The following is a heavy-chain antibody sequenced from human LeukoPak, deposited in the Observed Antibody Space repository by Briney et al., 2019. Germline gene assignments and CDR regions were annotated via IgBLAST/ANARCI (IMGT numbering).Heavy chain of an antibody. Sequence: PGGPLRLSCAASGFTFSDYYMNWIRQAPGKGLEWISYISGSGNTIYQADSVKGRFTISRDNAKNSLFLQMNSLRADDTAVYYCARDLEQQMVLGRFDPWGQGTLVIVSS. CDR2: ISGSGNTI. D-gene: IGHD6-13*01. J-gene: IGHJ5*02. V-gene: IGHV3-11*01. CDR3: ARDLEQQMVLGRFDP. CDR1: GFTFSDYY.